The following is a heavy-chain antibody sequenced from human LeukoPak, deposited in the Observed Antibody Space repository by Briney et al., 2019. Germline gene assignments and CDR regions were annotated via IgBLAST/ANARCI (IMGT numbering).Heavy chain of an antibody. CDR1: GFSFSSNW. Sequence: PGGSLRLSCAVSGFSFSSNWMHWVRQVPGKGLVWVSRINSDGSSTSYADSVKGRFTISRDNAKNTLYLQMNSLRAEDTAVYYCARELRGYSLFDYWGQGTLVTVSS. V-gene: IGHV3-74*01. CDR3: ARELRGYSLFDY. CDR2: INSDGSST. D-gene: IGHD5-24*01. J-gene: IGHJ4*02.